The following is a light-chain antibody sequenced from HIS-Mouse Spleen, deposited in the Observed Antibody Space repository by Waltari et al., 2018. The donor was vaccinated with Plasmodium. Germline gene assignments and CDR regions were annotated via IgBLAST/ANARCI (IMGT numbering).Light chain of an antibody. CDR1: QGISSA. Sequence: AIQLTQSPSSLSASVGDRVTITCRASQGISSALAWYQQKPGKAPKLLIYDGSRLESGVPSRFSGRGSGTDFTLTISSLQPEDFATYYCQQFNSYSITFGQGTRLEIK. CDR3: QQFNSYSIT. J-gene: IGKJ5*01. V-gene: IGKV1-13*02. CDR2: DGS.